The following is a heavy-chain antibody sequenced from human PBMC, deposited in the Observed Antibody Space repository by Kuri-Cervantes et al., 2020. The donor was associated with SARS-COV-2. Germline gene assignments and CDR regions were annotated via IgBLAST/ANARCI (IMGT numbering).Heavy chain of an antibody. J-gene: IGHJ4*02. CDR1: GGSISSGDYY. D-gene: IGHD2-2*01. CDR2: IYYSGST. Sequence: LRLSCTVSGGSISSGDYYWSWIRQPPGKGLEWIGYIYYSGSTYYNPSLKSRVTISVDTSKNQFSLKLSSVTAADTAVYYCAREDLSAVVPAAFFDYWGQGTLVTVSS. CDR3: AREDLSAVVPAAFFDY. V-gene: IGHV4-30-4*08.